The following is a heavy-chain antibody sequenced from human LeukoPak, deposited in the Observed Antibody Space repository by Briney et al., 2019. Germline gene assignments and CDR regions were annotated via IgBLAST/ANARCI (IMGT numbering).Heavy chain of an antibody. V-gene: IGHV3-30*02. CDR3: AKEGGYSYGTYMDV. CDR2: IRYDGSNK. Sequence: GGSLRLSCAASGFTFSSYGMHWVRQAPGKGLEWVAFIRYDGSNKYYADSVKGRFTISRDNSKNTLYLQMNSLRAEDTAVYYCAKEGGYSYGTYMDVWGKGTTVTVSS. J-gene: IGHJ6*03. D-gene: IGHD5-18*01. CDR1: GFTFSSYG.